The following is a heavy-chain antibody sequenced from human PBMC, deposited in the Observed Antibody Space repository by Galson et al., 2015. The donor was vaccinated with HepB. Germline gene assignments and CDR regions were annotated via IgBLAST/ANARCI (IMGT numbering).Heavy chain of an antibody. CDR3: ARGEAGAFDI. D-gene: IGHD4-17*01. CDR2: ISGSGGST. Sequence: SLRLSCAASGFTFSSYAMSWVRQAPEKGLEWVSAISGSGGSTYYADFVKGRFTISRDNSKNTLYLQMNSLRAEDTAVYYCARGEAGAFDIWGQGTMVTVSS. CDR1: GFTFSSYA. J-gene: IGHJ3*02. V-gene: IGHV3-23*01.